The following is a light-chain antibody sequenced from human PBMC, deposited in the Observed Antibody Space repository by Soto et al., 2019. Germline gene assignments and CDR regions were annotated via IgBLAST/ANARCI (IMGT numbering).Light chain of an antibody. CDR2: DVS. CDR1: QDIRGA. Sequence: AIQVTQSPSSLSASVGDRVTITCRASQDIRGALAWYQQKPGKAPRLLIFDVSTLETGVPSRFSGGGSGTEFTLPISSLQPEDFGTYYCQQFNSYPITFGHGTRLAIK. V-gene: IGKV1-13*02. CDR3: QQFNSYPIT. J-gene: IGKJ5*01.